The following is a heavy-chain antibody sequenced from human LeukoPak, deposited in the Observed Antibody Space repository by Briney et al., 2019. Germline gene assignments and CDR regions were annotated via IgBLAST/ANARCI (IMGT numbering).Heavy chain of an antibody. CDR2: IYYSGST. CDR3: ARQGGSVLHYSDY. J-gene: IGHJ4*02. CDR1: GGSISSSSYY. V-gene: IGHV4-39*01. D-gene: IGHD5-12*01. Sequence: PSETPSLTCTVSGGSISSSSYYWGWIRQPPGKGLEWIGSIYYSGSTYYNPSLKSRVTISVDTSKNQFSLKLSSVTAADTAVYYCARQGGSVLHYSDYWGQGTLVTVSS.